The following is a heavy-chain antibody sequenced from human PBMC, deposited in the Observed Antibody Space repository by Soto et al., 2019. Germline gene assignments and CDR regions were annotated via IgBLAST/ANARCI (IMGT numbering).Heavy chain of an antibody. V-gene: IGHV3-53*02. CDR3: ARNSYGSGSYPRQYYYYYYGMDV. Sequence: EVQLVETGGGLIQPGGSLRLSCAASGFTVSSNYMSWVRQAPGKGLEWVSVIYSGGSTYYADSVKGRFTISRDNSKNTLYLQMNSLRAEDMAVYYCARNSYGSGSYPRQYYYYYYGMDVWGQGTTVTVSS. J-gene: IGHJ6*02. D-gene: IGHD3-10*01. CDR1: GFTVSSNY. CDR2: IYSGGST.